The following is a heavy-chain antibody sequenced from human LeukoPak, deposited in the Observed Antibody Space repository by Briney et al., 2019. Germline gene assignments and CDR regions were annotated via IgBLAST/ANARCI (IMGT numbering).Heavy chain of an antibody. J-gene: IGHJ5*02. V-gene: IGHV4-31*03. CDR1: GGSISSGGYY. CDR2: IYYSGST. CDR3: ATEAKGTGGNWLDP. Sequence: PSETLSLTCTVSGGSISSGGYYWSWIRQHPGKGLEWIGYIYYSGSTYYNPSLKSRVTISVDTSKNQFSLKLSSVTAADTAVYYCATEAKGTGGNWLDPWGQGTLVTVSS. D-gene: IGHD1-1*01.